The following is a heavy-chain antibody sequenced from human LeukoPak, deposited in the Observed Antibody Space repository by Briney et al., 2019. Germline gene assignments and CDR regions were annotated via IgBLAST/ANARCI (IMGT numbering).Heavy chain of an antibody. Sequence: SETLSLTCAVYGGSFSGYYWSWIRQPPGKGLEWIGEINHSGSTNYNPSLKSRVTISVDTSKNQFSLKLSSVTAADTAVYYCARGITMVRGVIITRRLYYFDYWGQGTLVTVSS. CDR1: GGSFSGYY. D-gene: IGHD3-10*01. CDR2: INHSGST. V-gene: IGHV4-34*01. J-gene: IGHJ4*02. CDR3: ARGITMVRGVIITRRLYYFDY.